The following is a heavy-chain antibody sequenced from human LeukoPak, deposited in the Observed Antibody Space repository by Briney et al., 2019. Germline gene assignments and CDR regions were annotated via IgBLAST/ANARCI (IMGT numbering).Heavy chain of an antibody. V-gene: IGHV1-58*02. D-gene: IGHD3-16*01. CDR1: GFTFTSSA. Sequence: SVKVSCKASGFTFTSSAMQWVRQARGQRLEWIGWIVVGSGNTNYAQKFQERVTITRDMSTSTAYMELSSLRSEDTAVYYCAAGLSRRGRDFDYWGQGTLVTVSS. CDR2: IVVGSGNT. CDR3: AAGLSRRGRDFDY. J-gene: IGHJ4*02.